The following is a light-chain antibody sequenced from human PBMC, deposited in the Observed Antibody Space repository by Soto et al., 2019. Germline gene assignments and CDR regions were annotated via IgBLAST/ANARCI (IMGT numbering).Light chain of an antibody. V-gene: IGLV2-14*01. CDR1: TSDVGGYNF. CDR3: TSYTKTSPLV. J-gene: IGLJ1*01. CDR2: EVT. Sequence: QAVVTQPASVSGSPGQSITISCTGTTSDVGGYNFVSWFQHQPGRAPKLIIYEVTNRPSGVSNRFSGSKSGNTASLTISGLQAEDDADYYCTSYTKTSPLVFGTGTKLTVL.